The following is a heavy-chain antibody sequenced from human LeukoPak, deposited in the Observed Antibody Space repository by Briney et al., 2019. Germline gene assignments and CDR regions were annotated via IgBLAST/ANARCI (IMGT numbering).Heavy chain of an antibody. V-gene: IGHV3-23*01. CDR1: GFTFNNYA. CDR2: ISGSGSIT. CDR3: AKSLGGDYGSGSYYVVFDS. D-gene: IGHD3-10*01. Sequence: PGGSLRLSCVSSGFTFNNYAMNWVRQAPGKGLEWVSSISGSGSITYYADSVKGRFTISRDTSKNTLWLQMNSLRVDDTALYYCAKSLGGDYGSGSYYVVFDSWGQGTLVTVSP. J-gene: IGHJ4*02.